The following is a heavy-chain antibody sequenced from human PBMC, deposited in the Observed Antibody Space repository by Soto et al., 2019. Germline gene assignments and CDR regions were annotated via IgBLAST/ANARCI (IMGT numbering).Heavy chain of an antibody. J-gene: IGHJ6*02. Sequence: ASVKVSCKASGYTFSTHAMHWVRQAPGQSLEWMGWINGGTGQTKHSHRFQDRVSITRDTSASTAYMELSSLRSEDTAVYYCARGKGREENYYYGLDIWGQGTTVTVS. V-gene: IGHV1-3*01. D-gene: IGHD3-10*01. CDR2: INGGTGQT. CDR3: ARGKGREENYYYGLDI. CDR1: GYTFSTHA.